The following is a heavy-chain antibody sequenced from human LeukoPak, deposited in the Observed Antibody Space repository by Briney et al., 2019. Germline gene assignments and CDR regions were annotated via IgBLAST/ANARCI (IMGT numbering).Heavy chain of an antibody. J-gene: IGHJ4*02. V-gene: IGHV1-69*13. Sequence: SVKVSCKASGGTFSSYAISWVRQAPGQGLEWMGGIIPIFGTTNYALRFQDRVTVTADVSTSTAYMELSRLRSDDTAVYYCARDSGYDSSGYFEYYFDYWGQGTLVTVSS. CDR2: IIPIFGTT. D-gene: IGHD3-22*01. CDR1: GGTFSSYA. CDR3: ARDSGYDSSGYFEYYFDY.